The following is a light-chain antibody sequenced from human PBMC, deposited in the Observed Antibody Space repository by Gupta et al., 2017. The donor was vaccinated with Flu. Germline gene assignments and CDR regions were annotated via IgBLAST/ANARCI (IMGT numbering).Light chain of an antibody. Sequence: DVVLTQSPLSLPVTLGQPASISCRSSQSLVYIDDNTYLNWFQQRPGQSPRLLIYEVSIRVCGVPDRFSGNGSGTDFTLKISRVEAEDVGVYYCMQGTNWPRTFGQGTKVEIK. CDR1: QSLVYIDDNTY. V-gene: IGKV2-30*01. CDR2: EVS. CDR3: MQGTNWPRT. J-gene: IGKJ1*01.